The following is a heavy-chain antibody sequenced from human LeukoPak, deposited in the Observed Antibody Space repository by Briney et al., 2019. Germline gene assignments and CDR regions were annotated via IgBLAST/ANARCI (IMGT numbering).Heavy chain of an antibody. D-gene: IGHD3-10*01. V-gene: IGHV4-34*01. CDR2: IYESGSA. CDR1: GGSFSEYY. CDR3: ARSGRRLQPRGSFDY. J-gene: IGHJ4*02. Sequence: SETLSLTCAVYGGSFSEYYWSWIRQPPEKGLEWIGEIYESGSANYNPSLKSRATISLDTSKNQILLNLNSVTAADTAVYYCARSGRRLQPRGSFDYWGQGTLVTVSS.